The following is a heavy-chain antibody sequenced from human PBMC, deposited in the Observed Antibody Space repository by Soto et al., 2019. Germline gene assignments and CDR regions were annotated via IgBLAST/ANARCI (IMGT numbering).Heavy chain of an antibody. V-gene: IGHV4-39*01. J-gene: IGHJ6*02. CDR2: IYYIGST. CDR1: ACTTRPSEHY. Sequence: PQKLPLPCTVSACTTRPSEHYWGRLLQPPGKGLEWIGSIYYIGSTYYNPSLKSRVTISVDTSKNQFSLKLSSVTAADTAVYYCARRGLGCSSTSCYLDYYYYGMDVRGQGTTVT. D-gene: IGHD2-2*01. CDR3: ARRGLGCSSTSCYLDYYYYGMDV.